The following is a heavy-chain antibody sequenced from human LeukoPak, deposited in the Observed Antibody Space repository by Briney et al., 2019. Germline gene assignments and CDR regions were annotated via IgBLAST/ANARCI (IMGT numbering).Heavy chain of an antibody. CDR1: GFTFSSYS. CDR2: ISSSSYI. D-gene: IGHD3-22*01. Sequence: GGSLRLSCAASGFTFSSYSMNWVRQAPGKGLEWVSSISSSSYIYYADSVKGRFTISRDNAKNSLYLQMNSLRAEDTAVYYCARAPHYYDSSGYYAYAFDIWGQGTMVTVSS. CDR3: ARAPHYYDSSGYYAYAFDI. J-gene: IGHJ3*02. V-gene: IGHV3-21*01.